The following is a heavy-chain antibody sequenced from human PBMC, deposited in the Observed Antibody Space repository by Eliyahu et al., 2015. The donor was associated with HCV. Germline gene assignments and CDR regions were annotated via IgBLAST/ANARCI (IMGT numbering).Heavy chain of an antibody. J-gene: IGHJ4*02. D-gene: IGHD6-13*01. CDR1: GGXMXSSSFY. CDR3: ARHEYSRRWGLDY. V-gene: IGHV4-39*01. CDR2: IYDTGTT. Sequence: QLQLQESGPGVVKPSETXSLTCTVSGGXMXSSSFYWGWIRQPPGKGLEWLATIYDTGTTFYSPSLKSRLTISADMXKNQFSLKLTSVTAADTAVYYCARHEYSRRWGLDYWGQGALVTVSS.